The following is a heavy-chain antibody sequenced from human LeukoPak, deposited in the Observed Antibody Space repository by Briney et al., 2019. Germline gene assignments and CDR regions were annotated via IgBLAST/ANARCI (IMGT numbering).Heavy chain of an antibody. CDR1: GFTFSSHS. Sequence: PGGSLRLSCSASGFTFSSHSMNWVRQAPGKGLEWVAVIWYDGSNKYYADSVKGRFTISRDNSKNTLYLQMNSLRAEDTAVYYCARDPGYSYGIPFDYWGQGTLVTVSS. V-gene: IGHV3-33*08. D-gene: IGHD5-18*01. J-gene: IGHJ4*02. CDR3: ARDPGYSYGIPFDY. CDR2: IWYDGSNK.